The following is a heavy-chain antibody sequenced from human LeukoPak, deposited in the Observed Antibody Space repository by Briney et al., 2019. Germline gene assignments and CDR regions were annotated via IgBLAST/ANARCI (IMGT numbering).Heavy chain of an antibody. Sequence: SETLSLTCTVSGGSISSYYWSWIRQPPGKGLEWSGYIYYSGSTNYNPSLKSRVTISVDTSKNQFSLKLSSVTAADTAVYYCARSDYVWGSYRSDAFDIWGQGTMVTVSS. D-gene: IGHD3-16*02. CDR1: GGSISSYY. CDR3: ARSDYVWGSYRSDAFDI. CDR2: IYYSGST. V-gene: IGHV4-59*01. J-gene: IGHJ3*02.